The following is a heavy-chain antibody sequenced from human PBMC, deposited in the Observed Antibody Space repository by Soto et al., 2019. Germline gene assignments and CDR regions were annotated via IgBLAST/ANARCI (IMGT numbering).Heavy chain of an antibody. V-gene: IGHV3-30*18. D-gene: IGHD6-13*01. Sequence: QVQLVESGGGVVQPGRSLRLSCAASGFTFSSYGMHWVRQAPGRGLEWVAVISYDGSNKYYADSVKGRFTISRDNSKNTLYLQMNNLRAEDTAVDYCSKLLSQQLVGNYYDGMDVWGQGTTVTVSS. CDR2: ISYDGSNK. CDR3: SKLLSQQLVGNYYDGMDV. J-gene: IGHJ6*02. CDR1: GFTFSSYG.